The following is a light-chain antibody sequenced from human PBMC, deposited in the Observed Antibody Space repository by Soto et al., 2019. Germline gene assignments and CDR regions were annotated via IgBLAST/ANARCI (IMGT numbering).Light chain of an antibody. Sequence: QSVLTQPPSVSGAPGQRVTISCTGSSSNIGAGKYVHWYQQLPGRAPKLLIYGDTNRPSGVPDRFSASKSGTSASLAITGLQAEDEAADHCQSYDRGLSASVFGGGTKLTVL. J-gene: IGLJ3*02. CDR1: SSNIGAGKY. CDR2: GDT. V-gene: IGLV1-40*01. CDR3: QSYDRGLSASV.